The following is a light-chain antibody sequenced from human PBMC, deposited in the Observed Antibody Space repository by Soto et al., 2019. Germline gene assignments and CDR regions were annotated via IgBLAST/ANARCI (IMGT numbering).Light chain of an antibody. J-gene: IGKJ1*01. CDR1: ERVGSN. V-gene: IGKV3-15*01. CDR3: QQWIRWT. CDR2: GAS. Sequence: EIVMTQSPATLSVSPGDRVTLSCRASERVGSNVAWYQHKPGQAPRLLIYGASVRATGIPDRFSGSGSETEFTLTISSLQSEDFAVYYCQQWIRWTFGQGTRVELK.